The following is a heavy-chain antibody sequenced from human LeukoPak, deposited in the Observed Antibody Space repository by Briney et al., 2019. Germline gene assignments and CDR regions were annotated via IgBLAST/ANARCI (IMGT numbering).Heavy chain of an antibody. CDR3: AREASTEIIGGMDV. V-gene: IGHV3-33*01. D-gene: IGHD2-8*02. CDR2: IQSNGNPK. Sequence: GRSLRLSCAASGFSFSNNVIHWVRQAPGKGLEWVAFIQSNGNPKYYADSVRGRFTISRDNSKKTCYLQMDSLRVEDTAVYYCAREASTEIIGGMDVRGQGTTVTVTS. CDR1: GFSFSNNV. J-gene: IGHJ6*02.